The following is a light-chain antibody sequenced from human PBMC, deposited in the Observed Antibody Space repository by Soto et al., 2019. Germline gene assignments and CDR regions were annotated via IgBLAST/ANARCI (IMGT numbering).Light chain of an antibody. CDR2: DAS. CDR1: QDIKNH. J-gene: IGKJ4*01. V-gene: IGKV1-33*01. Sequence: DIQMTQSPASLAASVGDRVTITCRASQDIKNHLNWYQQKPGKAPKLLIYDASNLEIGVPSRFSGSRSGTHFIFTISSLQPEDIATYYCQQYDHFLTYGGGTKV. CDR3: QQYDHFLT.